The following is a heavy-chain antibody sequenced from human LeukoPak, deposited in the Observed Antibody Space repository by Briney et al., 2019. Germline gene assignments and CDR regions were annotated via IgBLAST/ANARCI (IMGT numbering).Heavy chain of an antibody. D-gene: IGHD6-19*01. Sequence: SETLSLTCTVSGVSISNYYWSWIRQPPGKGLEWIGYIYYSGSTNYNPSLKSRVTISVDRTKNHFSLKLSSVTAADTAVYYCASSGWYEGGIDWGQGTLVTVSS. CDR3: ASSGWYEGGID. J-gene: IGHJ4*02. CDR2: IYYSGST. V-gene: IGHV4-59*01. CDR1: GVSISNYY.